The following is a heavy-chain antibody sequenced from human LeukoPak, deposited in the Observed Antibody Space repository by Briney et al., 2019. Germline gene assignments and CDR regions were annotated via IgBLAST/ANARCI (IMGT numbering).Heavy chain of an antibody. Sequence: GGSLRLSCAASGFTFDDYAMHWVRQAPGKGLEWVSGISWNSGSIGYADSVKGRFTISRDNAKNSLYLQMNSLRAEDTAFYYCAKDPTAAGGAFDIWGQGTMVTVSS. CDR3: AKDPTAAGGAFDI. D-gene: IGHD6-13*01. CDR2: ISWNSGSI. J-gene: IGHJ3*02. CDR1: GFTFDDYA. V-gene: IGHV3-9*01.